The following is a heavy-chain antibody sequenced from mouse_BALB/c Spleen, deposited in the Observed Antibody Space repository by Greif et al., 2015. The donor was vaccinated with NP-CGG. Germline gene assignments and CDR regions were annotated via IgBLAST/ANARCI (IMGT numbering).Heavy chain of an antibody. CDR2: ILPGSGST. CDR3: ARRGEFYGSSYKGFAY. V-gene: IGHV1-9*01. D-gene: IGHD1-1*01. Sequence: VQLQQSGAELMKPGASVKISCKATGYTFSSYWIEWVKQRPGHGLEWIGEILPGSGSTNYNEKFKGKATFTADTSSNTAYMQLSSLTSEDSAVYYCARRGEFYGSSYKGFAYWGQGTLVTVSA. CDR1: GYTFSSYW. J-gene: IGHJ3*01.